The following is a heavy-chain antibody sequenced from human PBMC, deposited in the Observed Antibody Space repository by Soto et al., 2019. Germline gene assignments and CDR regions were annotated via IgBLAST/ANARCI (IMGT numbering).Heavy chain of an antibody. CDR3: AKEPLEVSGRNAFNI. CDR2: ISYIGGDQ. Sequence: QVQLVESGGGVVQPGRSLRLSCAASGFTFSRYGMHWVRQAPGKGLDWVAVISYIGGDQYNADAVKGRLTITIDNSRNTLYLQMNSLGPEDTAVYYCAKEPLEVSGRNAFNIWGQGTTVTASS. D-gene: IGHD1-1*01. J-gene: IGHJ3*02. CDR1: GFTFSRYG. V-gene: IGHV3-30*18.